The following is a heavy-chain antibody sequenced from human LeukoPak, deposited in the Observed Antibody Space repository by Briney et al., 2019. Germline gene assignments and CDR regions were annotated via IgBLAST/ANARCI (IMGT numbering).Heavy chain of an antibody. J-gene: IGHJ4*02. CDR2: ISGSGGST. D-gene: IGHD5-18*01. V-gene: IGHV3-23*01. CDR3: AKDQVGRTAMVADFDY. CDR1: GFTFSSYA. Sequence: GGSLRLSCAASGFTFSSYAMSWVRQAPGKGLEWVPAISGSGGSTYYADSVKGRFTISRDNSKNTLYLQMNSLRAEDTAVYYCAKDQVGRTAMVADFDYWGQGTLVTVPS.